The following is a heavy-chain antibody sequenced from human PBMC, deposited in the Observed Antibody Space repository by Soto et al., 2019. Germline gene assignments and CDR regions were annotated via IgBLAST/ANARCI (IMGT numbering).Heavy chain of an antibody. V-gene: IGHV4-39*01. CDR1: GGSISSSSYY. J-gene: IGHJ3*02. D-gene: IGHD3-22*01. CDR3: ARQIPRTYYYDSSGYYSLDAFDI. CDR2: IYYSGST. Sequence: PSETLSLTCTVSGGSISSSSYYWGWIRQPPGKGLEWIGSIYYSGSTYYNPSLKSRVTISVDTSKNQFSLKLSSVTAADTAVYYCARQIPRTYYYDSSGYYSLDAFDIWGQGTMVTVS.